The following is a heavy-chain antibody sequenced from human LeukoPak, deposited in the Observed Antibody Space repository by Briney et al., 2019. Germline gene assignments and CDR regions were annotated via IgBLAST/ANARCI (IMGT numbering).Heavy chain of an antibody. J-gene: IGHJ4*02. CDR2: INSDGSSI. D-gene: IGHD2-15*01. CDR3: SRGGYCSGGTCYVGDH. CDR1: RFTFSNYW. Sequence: GGSLRLSCAASRFTFSNYWMHWVRQAPGKGLVWVSRINSDGSSISYADSVKGRFTISRDNAKNSLYLQMNLMRAEDTAIYYCSRGGYCSGGTCYVGDHWGQGSLVIVSS. V-gene: IGHV3-74*01.